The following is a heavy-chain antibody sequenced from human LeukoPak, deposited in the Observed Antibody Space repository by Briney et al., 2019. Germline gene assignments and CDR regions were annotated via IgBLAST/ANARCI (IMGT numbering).Heavy chain of an antibody. J-gene: IGHJ4*02. V-gene: IGHV1-69*05. CDR1: GGTFSSYA. CDR3: ASQSEGAVAGYYFDY. CDR2: IIPIFGTA. D-gene: IGHD6-19*01. Sequence: SVKVSCKASGGTFSSYAISWVRQAPGQGLEWMGRIIPIFGTANHAQKFQGRVTITTDESTSTAYMELSSLRSEDTAVYYCASQSEGAVAGYYFDYWGQGTLVTVSS.